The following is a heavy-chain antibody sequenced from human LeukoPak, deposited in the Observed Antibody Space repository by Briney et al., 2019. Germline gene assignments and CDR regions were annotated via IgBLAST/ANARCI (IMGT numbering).Heavy chain of an antibody. D-gene: IGHD2-21*02. CDR1: GFSLSNFG. Sequence: GGSLRLSCAASGFSLSNFGMSWVRQAPGKGLEWVSGLSVRGGSTYYPDSVKGRFTISRDNSKNTLYLQMNSLRAEDTAVYYCAKDLRICAGDCRDAFDIWGQGTTVIVSP. CDR2: LSVRGGST. V-gene: IGHV3-23*01. J-gene: IGHJ3*02. CDR3: AKDLRICAGDCRDAFDI.